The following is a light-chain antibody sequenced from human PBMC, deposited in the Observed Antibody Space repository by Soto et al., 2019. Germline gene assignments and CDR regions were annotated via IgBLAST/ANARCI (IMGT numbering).Light chain of an antibody. Sequence: DIQMTQSPSTLSGSVGDRVTITCRASQSISSGLAWYQQKPGKAPKLLIYDASTLESGVPSRFSGSGSGTEFTLTISSLQPDDFATYCCQHYSTVWSFGQGTKVDIK. CDR2: DAS. V-gene: IGKV1-5*01. CDR1: QSISSG. J-gene: IGKJ1*01. CDR3: QHYSTVWS.